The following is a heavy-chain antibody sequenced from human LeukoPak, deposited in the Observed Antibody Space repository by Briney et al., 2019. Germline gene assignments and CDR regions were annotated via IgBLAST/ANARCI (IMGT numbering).Heavy chain of an antibody. V-gene: IGHV4-39*07. D-gene: IGHD3-3*01. J-gene: IGHJ4*02. CDR3: ARGLSGYYSSGFDY. CDR2: IYYSGST. Sequence: PSETLSLTCTVSGGSISSSSYYWGWIRQPPGKGLEWIGSIYYSGSTYYSPSLKSRVTISVDTSKNQFSLKLSSAAAADTAVYYCARGLSGYYSSGFDYWGQGTLVTVSS. CDR1: GGSISSSSYY.